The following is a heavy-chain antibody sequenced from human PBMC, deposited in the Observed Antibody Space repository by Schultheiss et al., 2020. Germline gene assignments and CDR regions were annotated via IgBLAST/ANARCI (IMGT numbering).Heavy chain of an antibody. CDR3: ARRQATVVAHALLT. CDR2: IYYSGST. Sequence: SQTLSLTCTVSGGSISSSSYYWGWIRQPPGKGLEWIGSIYYSGSTYYNPSLKSRVTISVDTSKNQFSLKLSSVTAADTAVYYCARRQATVVAHALLTWGQGTLVTVSS. CDR1: GGSISSSSYY. V-gene: IGHV4-39*01. D-gene: IGHD4-23*01. J-gene: IGHJ5*02.